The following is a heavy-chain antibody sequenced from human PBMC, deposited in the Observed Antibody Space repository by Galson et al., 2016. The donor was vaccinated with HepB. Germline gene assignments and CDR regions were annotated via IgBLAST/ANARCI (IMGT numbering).Heavy chain of an antibody. CDR3: AKDQGAFVPTPYWFFDL. D-gene: IGHD1-26*01. V-gene: IGHV3-48*02. CDR2: ISSTGDDI. CDR1: GFIFAKYG. J-gene: IGHJ2*01. Sequence: SLRLSCAASGFIFAKYGMNWVRQAPGKGLEWLAHISSTGDDIYYAESVKGRFTVSRDNVKNSLYLQLSRLRDEDTALYYCAKDQGAFVPTPYWFFDLWGRGTLVTVSS.